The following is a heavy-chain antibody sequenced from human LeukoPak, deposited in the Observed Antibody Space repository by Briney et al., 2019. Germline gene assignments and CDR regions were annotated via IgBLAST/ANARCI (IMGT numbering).Heavy chain of an antibody. CDR2: MKPNTGNT. CDR3: ARWYYYNTGGPTRAPFDP. D-gene: IGHD3-22*01. CDR1: GGTFSSYA. V-gene: IGHV1-8*02. J-gene: IGHJ5*02. Sequence: ASVKVSCKASGGTFSSYAISWVRQAPGQGLEWMGWMKPNTGNTVYAQKFQGRVTMTRNTSINTAYMELSSLRSEDTAVYYCARWYYYNTGGPTRAPFDPWGQGTLVTVSS.